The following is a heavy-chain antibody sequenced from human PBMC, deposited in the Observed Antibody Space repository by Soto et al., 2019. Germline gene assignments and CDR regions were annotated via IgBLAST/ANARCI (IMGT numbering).Heavy chain of an antibody. V-gene: IGHV3-21*02. CDR3: ASARHIGP. D-gene: IGHD2-21*01. Sequence: EVQLVESGGGLVRPGGSLRLSCAASGFSFNTYTMNWVRQAPGKGLEWVSLISSSSGYIYYADSVKGRFTISRDNANNLLYLQMNSLRADDTAVYYCASARHIGPWGQGTLVTVSS. CDR2: ISSSSGYI. J-gene: IGHJ5*02. CDR1: GFSFNTYT.